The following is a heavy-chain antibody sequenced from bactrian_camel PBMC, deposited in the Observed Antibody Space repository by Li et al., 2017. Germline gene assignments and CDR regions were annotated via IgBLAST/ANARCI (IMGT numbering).Heavy chain of an antibody. CDR1: GDPYSSNC. J-gene: IGHJ4*01. Sequence: VQLVESGGASVQAGKSLRLSCKITGDPYSSNCMAWVRQPPGKEREGVASIDNDGAGSLSDSVKGRFTISQDNAKNTLYLEMNSLKPEDTAMYYCAADPQIIGGTCRHSLTRLYKLKGQGTQVTVS. CDR2: IDNDGAGS. V-gene: IGHV3S6*01. D-gene: IGHD7*01.